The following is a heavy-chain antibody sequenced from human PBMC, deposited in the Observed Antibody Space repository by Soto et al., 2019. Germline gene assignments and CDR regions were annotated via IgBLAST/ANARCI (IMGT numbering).Heavy chain of an antibody. CDR3: ARAGFGGERYYYGMDV. CDR1: GGTFSSYA. D-gene: IGHD4-17*01. V-gene: IGHV1-69*12. Sequence: QVQLVQSGAEVKKPGSSVKVSCKASGGTFSSYAISWVRQAPGQGLEWMGGIIPIFGTANYAQKFQGRVTITADESWRTAYMELSSVAYEDTAVYYCARAGFGGERYYYGMDVWGQGTTVTVSS. CDR2: IIPIFGTA. J-gene: IGHJ6*02.